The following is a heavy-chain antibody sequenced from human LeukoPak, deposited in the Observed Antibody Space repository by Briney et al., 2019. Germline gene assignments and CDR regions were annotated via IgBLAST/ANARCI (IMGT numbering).Heavy chain of an antibody. CDR2: ISAYNGNT. V-gene: IGHV1-18*01. Sequence: ASVKVSCKASGYTFTSYGISWVRQAPGQGLEWMGWISAYNGNTKYSQKFQGRVTITRDTSASTAYMELSSLRSEDTAVYYCARVFFGVIEGYYGMDVWGQGTTVTVSS. CDR3: ARVFFGVIEGYYGMDV. CDR1: GYTFTSYG. J-gene: IGHJ6*02. D-gene: IGHD3-3*01.